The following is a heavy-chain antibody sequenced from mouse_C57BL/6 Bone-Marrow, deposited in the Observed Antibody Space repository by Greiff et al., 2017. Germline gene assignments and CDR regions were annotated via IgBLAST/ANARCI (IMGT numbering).Heavy chain of an antibody. D-gene: IGHD1-1*01. CDR3: TRKIRQIYYYGSTWFAY. CDR1: GYTFTDYE. V-gene: IGHV1-15*01. Sequence: QVQLKESGAELVRPGASVTLSCKASGYTFTDYEMHWVKQTPVHGLEWIGAIDPETGGTAYNQKFKGKAILTADKSSSTAYMELRSLTSEDSAVYYCTRKIRQIYYYGSTWFAYWGQGTLVTVSA. J-gene: IGHJ3*01. CDR2: IDPETGGT.